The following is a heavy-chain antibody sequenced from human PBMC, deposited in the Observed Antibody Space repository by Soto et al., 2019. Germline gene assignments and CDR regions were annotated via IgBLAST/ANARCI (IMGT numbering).Heavy chain of an antibody. CDR3: AGYLGYCSGGSCYRHYYYGMDV. D-gene: IGHD2-15*01. J-gene: IGHJ6*02. V-gene: IGHV4-59*12. Sequence: SETLSLTCTVSGGSISSYYWSWIRQPPGKGLEWIGDIYYSGSTNYNPSLKSRVTISVDTSKNQFSLKLSSVTAADTAVYYCAGYLGYCSGGSCYRHYYYGMDVWGQGTTVTVSS. CDR1: GGSISSYY. CDR2: IYYSGST.